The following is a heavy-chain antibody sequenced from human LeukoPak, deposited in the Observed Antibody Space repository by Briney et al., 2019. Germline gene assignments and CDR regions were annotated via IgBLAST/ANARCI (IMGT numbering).Heavy chain of an antibody. Sequence: SGGSLRLSCAASGFTFSSYSMYWVRQAPGKGLEWVSSISSSSSYIYYADSVKGRFTISRDNAKNSLYLQMNSLRAEDTAVYYCASTEADGYLTIWGQGTLVTVSS. V-gene: IGHV3-21*01. CDR1: GFTFSSYS. J-gene: IGHJ4*02. CDR2: ISSSSSYI. D-gene: IGHD5-24*01. CDR3: ASTEADGYLTI.